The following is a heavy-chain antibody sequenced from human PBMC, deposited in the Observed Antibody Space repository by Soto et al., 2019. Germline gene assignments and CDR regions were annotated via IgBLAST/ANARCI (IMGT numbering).Heavy chain of an antibody. D-gene: IGHD5-12*01. V-gene: IGHV3-15*01. CDR2: VKSKTDGGTI. Sequence: EVQLVESGGGLVKPGGSLRLSCAASGFTFSNAWMTWVRQAPGKGLEWVGRVKSKTDGGTIDYAAPVKDRFTISRDDSTNTLHRQRDSLKTEDTAVYYCIGTYSGSPMRFDYWGQGTLVTVSS. CDR1: GFTFSNAW. CDR3: IGTYSGSPMRFDY. J-gene: IGHJ4*02.